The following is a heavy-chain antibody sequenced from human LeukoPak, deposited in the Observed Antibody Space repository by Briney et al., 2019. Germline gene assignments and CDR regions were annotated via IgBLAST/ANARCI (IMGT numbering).Heavy chain of an antibody. Sequence: ASVKVSCKASGYTFTSYAMRWVRQAPGQRLEWMGWINAGNGNTKYSQKFQGRVTITRDTSASTAYMELSSLRSEDTAVYYCATYYFGSGSYWNFDYWGQGTLVTVSS. CDR1: GYTFTSYA. CDR2: INAGNGNT. D-gene: IGHD3-10*01. CDR3: ATYYFGSGSYWNFDY. J-gene: IGHJ4*02. V-gene: IGHV1-3*01.